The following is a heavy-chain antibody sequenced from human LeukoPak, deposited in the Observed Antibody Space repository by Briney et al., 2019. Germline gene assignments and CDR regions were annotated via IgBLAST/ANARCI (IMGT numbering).Heavy chain of an antibody. J-gene: IGHJ4*02. CDR1: GFTFSSCK. D-gene: IGHD5-24*01. V-gene: IGHV3-30*18. Sequence: GGSLRLSCAASGFTFSSCKMHWVRQAPGKGLEWEAVISYDGSIEYYVDSVKGRFTISRDNSKNTLFLQMNSLRAEDTAVYYCAKAGDGYNELNYWGQGTRVTVSS. CDR3: AKAGDGYNELNY. CDR2: ISYDGSIE.